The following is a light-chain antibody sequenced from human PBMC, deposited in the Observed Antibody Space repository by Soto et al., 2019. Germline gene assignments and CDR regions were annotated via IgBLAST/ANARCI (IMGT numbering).Light chain of an antibody. J-gene: IGKJ4*01. Sequence: EIVLTQSPVSLTLSPGEIATLSCSARQSVRSIYLAWYQQRPGQAPRLLIYDASNRASGIPARFSGSGSGTDSTLTISSLEPEDFAVYYCQQSSTGPPLYFGVGTKVDIK. V-gene: IGKV3-11*01. CDR1: QSVRSIY. CDR2: DAS. CDR3: QQSSTGPPLY.